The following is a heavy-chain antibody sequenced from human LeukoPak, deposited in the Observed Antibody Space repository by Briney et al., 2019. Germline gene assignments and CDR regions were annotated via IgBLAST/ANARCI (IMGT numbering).Heavy chain of an antibody. CDR1: GFTFSVYA. V-gene: IGHV3-23*01. Sequence: GGSLRLSCAASGFTFSVYAMSWVGQAPGKGLEWFSTISASGGSTYYADSVKGRFTISRDNSKNTLYLQMNSLRAEDTALYYCAAGSSGSKLLFDYWGQGTLVTVSS. D-gene: IGHD6-19*01. J-gene: IGHJ4*02. CDR3: AAGSSGSKLLFDY. CDR2: ISASGGST.